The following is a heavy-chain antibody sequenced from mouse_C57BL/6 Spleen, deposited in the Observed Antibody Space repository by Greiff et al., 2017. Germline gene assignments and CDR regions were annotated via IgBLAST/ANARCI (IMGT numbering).Heavy chain of an antibody. CDR1: GYTFTSYW. D-gene: IGHD2-3*01. J-gene: IGHJ4*01. CDR3: ARYYDGYPYYAMDY. CDR2: IYPGSGST. Sequence: QVQLQQPGAELVKPGASVKMSCKASGYTFTSYWITWVKQRPGQGLEWIGDIYPGSGSTNYNEKFKSKATLTVDTSSSTAYMQLSSLTSEDSAVXYCARYYDGYPYYAMDYWGQGTSVTVSS. V-gene: IGHV1-55*01.